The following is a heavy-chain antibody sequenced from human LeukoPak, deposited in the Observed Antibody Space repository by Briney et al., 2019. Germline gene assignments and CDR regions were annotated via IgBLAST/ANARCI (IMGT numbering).Heavy chain of an antibody. J-gene: IGHJ4*02. V-gene: IGHV3-7*05. D-gene: IGHD6-13*01. Sequence: PGGSLRLSCAASGFTFSTYWMTWVRQAPGKGLEWVANIMQYGSEKYYVDSVKGRFTISRDNAKNSLYLQMNSLGAEDTAVYYCARRGTSSSWAHFDYWGQGTLVTVSS. CDR1: GFTFSTYW. CDR3: ARRGTSSSWAHFDY. CDR2: IMQYGSEK.